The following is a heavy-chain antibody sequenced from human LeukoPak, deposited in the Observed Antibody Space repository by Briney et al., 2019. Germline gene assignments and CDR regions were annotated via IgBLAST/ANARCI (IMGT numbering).Heavy chain of an antibody. CDR3: ARVGVLALMVPNNYFDY. CDR2: ISSSSSYI. Sequence: PGGSLRLSCAASGFTFSSYSMDWVRQAPGKGLEWVSSISSSSSYIYYADSVKGRFTISRDNAKNSLYLQMNSLRAEDTAVYYCARVGVLALMVPNNYFDYWGQGTLVTVSS. V-gene: IGHV3-21*01. D-gene: IGHD2-8*01. J-gene: IGHJ4*02. CDR1: GFTFSSYS.